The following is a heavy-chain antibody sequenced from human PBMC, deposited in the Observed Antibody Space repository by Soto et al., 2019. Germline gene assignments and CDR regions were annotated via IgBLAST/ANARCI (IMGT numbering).Heavy chain of an antibody. Sequence: DVQLVESGGGLIQPGGSLRLSCAAFGLTVSGKKYISWLRQAPGKGLEWVSALYDVDGTYYADSVKGRFTTSIDTSRTIVFLQMNSLRLDDTAVYFCATWHLQEHAYDIWGQGTTVTVSS. CDR2: LYDVDGT. V-gene: IGHV3-53*01. J-gene: IGHJ3*02. D-gene: IGHD4-4*01. CDR1: GLTVSGKKY. CDR3: ATWHLQEHAYDI.